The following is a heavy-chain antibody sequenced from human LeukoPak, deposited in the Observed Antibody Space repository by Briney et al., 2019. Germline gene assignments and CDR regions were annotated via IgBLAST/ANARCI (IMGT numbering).Heavy chain of an antibody. CDR2: IKQDGSEK. J-gene: IGHJ4*02. CDR3: TSVGSLYCNDY. D-gene: IGHD6-13*01. V-gene: IGHV3-7*01. CDR1: GFTFSSYW. Sequence: PGGSLRLSCAASGFTFSSYWMSWVRQAPGKGLEWVANIKQDGSEKYYVDSVKGRFTISRDNAKNSLYLQMNSLRAEDTAVYYCTSVGSLYCNDYWGQGTLVTVSS.